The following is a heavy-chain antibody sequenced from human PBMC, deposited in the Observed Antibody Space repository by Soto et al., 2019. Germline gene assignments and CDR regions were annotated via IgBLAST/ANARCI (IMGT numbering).Heavy chain of an antibody. J-gene: IGHJ3*02. CDR3: ARGPRGSYEILGLRKFQNAFDM. D-gene: IGHD3-3*01. CDR2: FDPEDGET. Sequence: SSVKVSCKVSGYTLTELSMHWVRQAPGKGLEWMGGFDPEDGETIYAQKFQGRVTMTEDTSTDTAYMELSSLRFEDTAVYYCARGPRGSYEILGLRKFQNAFDMWGQGTMVTVS. CDR1: GYTLTELS. V-gene: IGHV1-24*01.